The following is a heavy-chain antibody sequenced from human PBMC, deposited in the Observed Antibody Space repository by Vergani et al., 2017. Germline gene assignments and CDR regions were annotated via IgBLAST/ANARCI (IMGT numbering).Heavy chain of an antibody. Sequence: QVQLVQSGAEVKKPGSSVKVSCKASGGTFSSYTISWVRQAPGRGLEWMGRIIPILGIANYAQKFQGRVTITADKSTSTAYMELSSLRSEDTAVYYCARDHYDSSGYYYWGQGTLVTVSS. CDR1: GGTFSSYT. V-gene: IGHV1-69*08. D-gene: IGHD3-22*01. J-gene: IGHJ4*02. CDR3: ARDHYDSSGYYY. CDR2: IIPILGIA.